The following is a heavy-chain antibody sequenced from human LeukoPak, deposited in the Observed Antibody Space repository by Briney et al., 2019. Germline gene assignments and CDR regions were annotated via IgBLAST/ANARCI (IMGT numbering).Heavy chain of an antibody. Sequence: SETLSLTCTVSGGSISSSRYYWGWIRQPPGKGREWIGSIYYSGSTYYNPSLKSRVTISVDTSKNQFSLKLSSVTAADTAVYYCARGQQLPPFFDYWGQGTLVTVSS. CDR1: GGSISSSRYY. V-gene: IGHV4-39*07. CDR3: ARGQQLPPFFDY. J-gene: IGHJ4*02. D-gene: IGHD6-13*01. CDR2: IYYSGST.